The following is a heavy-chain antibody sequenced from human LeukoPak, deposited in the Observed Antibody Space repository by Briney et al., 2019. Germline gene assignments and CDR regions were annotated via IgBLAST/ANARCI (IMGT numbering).Heavy chain of an antibody. D-gene: IGHD6-19*01. V-gene: IGHV4-34*01. CDR1: GGSFSGYY. J-gene: IGHJ4*02. Sequence: PSETLSLTCAVYGGSFSGYYWSWIRQPPGKGLEWIGEINHSGSTSYNPSLKSRVTISVDTSKNQFSLQLNSVTPEDTAVYYCARGGSGWPKRTYYFDYWGQGTLVTVSS. CDR3: ARGGSGWPKRTYYFDY. CDR2: INHSGST.